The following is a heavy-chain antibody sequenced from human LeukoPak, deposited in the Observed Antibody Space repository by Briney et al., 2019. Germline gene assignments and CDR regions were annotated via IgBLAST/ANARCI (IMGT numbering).Heavy chain of an antibody. D-gene: IGHD3-10*01. CDR1: GGSISRSTYY. Sequence: SETLSLTCTVSGGSISRSTYYWGWIRQPPGKGLEWIANIYYTGTTLYNPSLKSRVTISVDTSKSQFSLRLTSVTAADTAVYYCARAPSSGIPYYYGMDVWGQGTTVTVSS. J-gene: IGHJ6*02. CDR2: IYYTGTT. V-gene: IGHV4-39*07. CDR3: ARAPSSGIPYYYGMDV.